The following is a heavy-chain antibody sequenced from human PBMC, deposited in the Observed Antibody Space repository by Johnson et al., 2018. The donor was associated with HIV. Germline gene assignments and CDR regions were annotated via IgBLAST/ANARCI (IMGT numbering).Heavy chain of an antibody. CDR2: ISYAGDNQ. V-gene: IGHV3-30-3*01. CDR3: AREGYCSGGSCYSNACDI. Sequence: QVQLVESGGGVVQPGRSLKLSCTVSGFTFNTYAMYWVRQALGRGLEWVAVISYAGDNQYYADSVKGRFTISRDNSKNTLYLQMNSLRAGDTAVYYCAREGYCSGGSCYSNACDIWGQGTMVTVSS. CDR1: GFTFNTYA. D-gene: IGHD2-15*01. J-gene: IGHJ3*02.